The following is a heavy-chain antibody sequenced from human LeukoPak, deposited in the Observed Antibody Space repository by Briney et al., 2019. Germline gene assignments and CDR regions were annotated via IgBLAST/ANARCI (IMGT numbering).Heavy chain of an antibody. Sequence: SETLSLTCTVSGGSISSYYWNWIRQSPGKGLEWIGYIYCSGSTNYNPSLKSRVTVSVDTSKNQFSLKLTSVTAADTAVYYCARHTSYGHFDYWGQGTLVTISS. D-gene: IGHD3-10*01. CDR2: IYCSGST. CDR3: ARHTSYGHFDY. J-gene: IGHJ4*02. V-gene: IGHV4-59*08. CDR1: GGSISSYY.